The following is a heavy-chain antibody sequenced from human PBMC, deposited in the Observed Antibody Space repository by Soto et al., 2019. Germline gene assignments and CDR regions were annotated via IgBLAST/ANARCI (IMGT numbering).Heavy chain of an antibody. Sequence: EVQLVESGGGLVQPGGSLRLSCSASGFTFSSYSMNWVRQAPGKGLEWVSSISSSSSYIYYADSVKGRFTISRDNAKNSLYLQMNSLRAEDTAVYYCATSDGYYFDYWGQGTLVTVSS. CDR2: ISSSSSYI. V-gene: IGHV3-21*01. CDR1: GFTFSSYS. CDR3: ATSDGYYFDY. J-gene: IGHJ4*02.